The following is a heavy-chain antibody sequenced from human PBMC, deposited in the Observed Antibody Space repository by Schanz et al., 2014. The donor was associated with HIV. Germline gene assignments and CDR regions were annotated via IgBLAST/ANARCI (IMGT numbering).Heavy chain of an antibody. J-gene: IGHJ3*01. CDR2: ISYDGRNK. CDR1: GFTFDNYG. CDR3: ARDPYCRTTSCYSTAFDL. Sequence: QVQLVESGGGVVQPGRSLRLSCAASGFTFDNYGMHWVRQAPGKGLEWVAVISYDGRNKYYADSVRGRFTVSRDNAKNFLYLQMDSLRAEDTALYYCARDPYCRTTSCYSTAFDLWGQGTLVTVSS. V-gene: IGHV3-30*03. D-gene: IGHD2-2*01.